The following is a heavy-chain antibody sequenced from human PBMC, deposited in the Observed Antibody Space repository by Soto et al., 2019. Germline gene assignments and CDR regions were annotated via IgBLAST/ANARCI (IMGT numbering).Heavy chain of an antibody. D-gene: IGHD6-19*01. Sequence: SETLSLTCTVSGSSISSYYWSWIRQPPGKGLEWIGCIYYSGSTNYNPSLKSRVTISVDTSKNQFSLRLNPVTAADTAVYYCARSVVHQWLVHDAFDIWGQGTLVTVSS. CDR3: ARSVVHQWLVHDAFDI. CDR2: IYYSGST. J-gene: IGHJ3*02. CDR1: GSSISSYY. V-gene: IGHV4-59*01.